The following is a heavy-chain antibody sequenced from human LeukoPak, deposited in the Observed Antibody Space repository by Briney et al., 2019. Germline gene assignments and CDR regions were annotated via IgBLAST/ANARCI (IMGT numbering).Heavy chain of an antibody. J-gene: IGHJ4*02. CDR3: AKHSGSYSIDY. V-gene: IGHV3-66*04. Sequence: GGSLRLSCAASGFTVSSNYMSWVRQAPGKGLEWVSVIYSGGSTYYADSVKGRFTISRDNSKNTLYLQMNSLRAEDTAVYYCAKHSGSYSIDYWGQGTLVSVSS. CDR2: IYSGGST. CDR1: GFTVSSNY. D-gene: IGHD3-10*01.